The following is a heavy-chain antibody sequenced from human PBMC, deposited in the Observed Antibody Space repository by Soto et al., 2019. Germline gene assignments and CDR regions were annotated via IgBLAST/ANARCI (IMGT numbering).Heavy chain of an antibody. CDR1: GGSVSSGSYY. CDR3: AREYYDFWSGYNYFDY. J-gene: IGHJ4*02. V-gene: IGHV4-61*01. Sequence: SETLSLTCTVSGGSVSSGSYYWSWIRQPPGKGLEWIGYIYYSGSTNYNPSLKSRVTISVDTSKHQFSLKLSSVTAADTAVYYCAREYYDFWSGYNYFDYWGQGTLVTVSS. CDR2: IYYSGST. D-gene: IGHD3-3*01.